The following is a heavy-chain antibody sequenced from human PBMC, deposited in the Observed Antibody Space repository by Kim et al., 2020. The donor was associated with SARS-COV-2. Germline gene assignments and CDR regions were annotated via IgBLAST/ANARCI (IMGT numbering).Heavy chain of an antibody. D-gene: IGHD2-2*02. CDR3: ARLYPTRRDY. CDR2: T. Sequence: TSHTTSLKRRVTISVDKSKNQFSLKLSSVTAADTAVYYCARLYPTRRDYWGQGTLVTVSS. V-gene: IGHV4-4*02. J-gene: IGHJ4*02.